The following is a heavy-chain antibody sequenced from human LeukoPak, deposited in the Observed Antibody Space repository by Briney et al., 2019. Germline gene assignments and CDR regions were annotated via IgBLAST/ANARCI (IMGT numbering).Heavy chain of an antibody. Sequence: SETLSLTCAVYGGSFSGYYWSWIRQPPGKGLEWIGEINHSGSTNYNPSLKSRVTISVDTSKNQFSLKLSSVTAADTAVYYCARPLYLVNDSSGWYYFDYWGQGTLVTVSS. CDR1: GGSFSGYY. J-gene: IGHJ4*02. D-gene: IGHD6-19*01. CDR3: ARPLYLVNDSSGWYYFDY. V-gene: IGHV4-34*01. CDR2: INHSGST.